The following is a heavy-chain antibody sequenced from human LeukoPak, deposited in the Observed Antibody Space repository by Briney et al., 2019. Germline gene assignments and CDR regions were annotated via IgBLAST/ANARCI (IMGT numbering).Heavy chain of an antibody. V-gene: IGHV4-4*07. J-gene: IGHJ4*02. D-gene: IGHD3-16*02. CDR2: IYTTGRT. Sequence: ASETLSLNCSGPGGPISSYLWSLIRQPAREGLEFIGRIYTTGRTNYNPSLKSRVSMSVDTSKNKFSLELRSVTAADTAVYFCARAGYTISSYRFDYWGQGALVTVSS. CDR3: ARAGYTISSYRFDY. CDR1: GGPISSYL.